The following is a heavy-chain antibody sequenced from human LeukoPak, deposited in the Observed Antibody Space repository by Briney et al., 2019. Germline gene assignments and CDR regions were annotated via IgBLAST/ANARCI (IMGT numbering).Heavy chain of an antibody. CDR1: GGSISSGGYY. J-gene: IGHJ5*02. V-gene: IGHV4-30-2*01. Sequence: SQTLSLTCTVSGGSISSGGYYWSWIRQPPGKGLEWIGYIYHSGSTYYNPSLKSRVTISVDRSKNQFSLKLSSVTAADTAVYYCARADIVVVVAATRRPAWFDPWGQGTLVTVSS. D-gene: IGHD2-15*01. CDR2: IYHSGST. CDR3: ARADIVVVVAATRRPAWFDP.